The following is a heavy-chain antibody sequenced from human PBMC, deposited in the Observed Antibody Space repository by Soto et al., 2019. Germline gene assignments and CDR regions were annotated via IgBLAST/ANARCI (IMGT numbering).Heavy chain of an antibody. J-gene: IGHJ6*03. Sequence: GGSLRLSCAASGFTFSSYSMNWVRQAPGKGLEWVSYISSSSSTIYYADSVKGRFTISRDNAKNSLYLQMNSLRAEDTAVYYWSSSYDFWSGYPSYYYYYMDVWGKGTTVTVSS. V-gene: IGHV3-48*01. CDR3: SSSYDFWSGYPSYYYYYMDV. CDR2: ISSSSSTI. D-gene: IGHD3-3*01. CDR1: GFTFSSYS.